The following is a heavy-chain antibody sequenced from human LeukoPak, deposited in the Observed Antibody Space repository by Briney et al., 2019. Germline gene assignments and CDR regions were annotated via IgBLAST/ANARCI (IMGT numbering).Heavy chain of an antibody. Sequence: GGSLRLSCAASGNYWMHWVRQAPGKGLVWVSHINGDGSWTTYADSVKGRFTISKDNAKNTVYLQMNNLRAEDTAVYYCVSFYGTYWGRGTLVTVSS. D-gene: IGHD2-2*01. V-gene: IGHV3-74*01. J-gene: IGHJ4*02. CDR1: GNYW. CDR3: VSFYGTY. CDR2: INGDGSWT.